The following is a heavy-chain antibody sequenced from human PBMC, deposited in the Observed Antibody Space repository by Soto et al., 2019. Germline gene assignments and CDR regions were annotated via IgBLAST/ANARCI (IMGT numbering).Heavy chain of an antibody. V-gene: IGHV4-31*03. CDR3: ARDIDHGSGVNYTVYGMDV. J-gene: IGHJ6*02. D-gene: IGHD3-10*01. Sequence: PSETLSLTCTVSVGSINSACSYCSLIRQSPGGDLDWILNIYYSGSTHYSPSLKIRVAIILDASNNHFSLKLSSVTAADTAVYYCARDIDHGSGVNYTVYGMDVWGQGTTVTVSS. CDR1: VGSINSACSY. CDR2: IYYSGST.